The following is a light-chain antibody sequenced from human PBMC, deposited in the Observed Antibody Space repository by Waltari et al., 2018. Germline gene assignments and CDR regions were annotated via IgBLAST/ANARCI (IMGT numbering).Light chain of an antibody. CDR3: QAWDSGSVI. V-gene: IGLV3-1*01. J-gene: IGLJ2*01. CDR1: KLGDKD. Sequence: SYDLTQSPSVSVSPGQTASITCSGAKLGDKDASGYQQKPGPSPILVIYQNDKRPSGIPERFSGSSSGNIATLTISGTQAMDEAGYYCQAWDSGSVIFGGGTKLTVL. CDR2: QND.